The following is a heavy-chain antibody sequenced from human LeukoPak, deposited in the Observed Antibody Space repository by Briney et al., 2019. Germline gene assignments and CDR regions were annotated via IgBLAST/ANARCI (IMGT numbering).Heavy chain of an antibody. J-gene: IGHJ4*02. Sequence: GASVKVSCKASGYTFTSYDINWVRQATGQGLEWMGWMNPNSGNTGYAQKFQGRVTITRNTSISTAYMELSSLRSEDTAVYYCARGRTIVGAPCLGYWGQGTLVTVSS. CDR3: ARGRTIVGAPCLGY. D-gene: IGHD1-26*01. CDR2: MNPNSGNT. V-gene: IGHV1-8*03. CDR1: GYTFTSYD.